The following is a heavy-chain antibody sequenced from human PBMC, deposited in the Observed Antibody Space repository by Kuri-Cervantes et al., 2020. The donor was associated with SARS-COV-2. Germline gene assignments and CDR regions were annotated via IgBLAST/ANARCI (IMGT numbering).Heavy chain of an antibody. D-gene: IGHD4-23*01. J-gene: IGHJ6*04. V-gene: IGHV4-59*11. Sequence: SETLSLTCTVSGGSISSLYWSWIRQPPGKGLEYIGDIFYTGSTKYNPSLKSRVSISLDTSKNQFSLKLSSVTAADTAVYYCARPGGFLDVWGKGTTVTVSS. CDR2: IFYTGST. CDR1: GGSISSLY. CDR3: ARPGGFLDV.